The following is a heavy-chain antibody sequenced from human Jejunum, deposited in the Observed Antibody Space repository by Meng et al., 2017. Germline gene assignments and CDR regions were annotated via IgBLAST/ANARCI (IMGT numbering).Heavy chain of an antibody. CDR3: ARDWGCRDGYCFSGLLEF. J-gene: IGHJ4*02. V-gene: IGHV4-61*08. D-gene: IGHD2-15*01. CDR1: GGSVSSAGYY. Sequence: QVQLQESGPGLVKPPQSLSLTCTVSGGSVSSAGYYWSWIRQPPGRGLEWIGEIYHSGDTNYNPSLTSPVTISVDKSKNQFTLRLNSVTAADTAIYYCARDWGCRDGYCFSGLLEFWGQGILVTVSS. CDR2: IYHSGDT.